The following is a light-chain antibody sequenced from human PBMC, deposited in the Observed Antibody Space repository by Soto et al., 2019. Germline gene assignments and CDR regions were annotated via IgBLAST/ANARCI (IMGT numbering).Light chain of an antibody. V-gene: IGLV1-51*01. J-gene: IGLJ3*02. CDR3: GTWDSSLSVLWV. CDR2: DNN. CDR1: SSNIGKNS. Sequence: QSVLTQPPSVSAAPGQTVTLSCSGSSSNIGKNSVSWYQQFPGTVPKLLIYDNNKRPSGIPDRFSGSKSGTSATLGITGLQTGDEADYYCGTWDSSLSVLWVFGGGTKVTVL.